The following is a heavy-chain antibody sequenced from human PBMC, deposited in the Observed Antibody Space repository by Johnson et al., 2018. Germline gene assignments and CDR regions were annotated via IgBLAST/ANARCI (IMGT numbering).Heavy chain of an antibody. CDR2: IDYDGSRT. CDR1: GFSFTNYW. V-gene: IGHV3-74*01. J-gene: IGHJ3*02. D-gene: IGHD2/OR15-2a*01. Sequence: EVQLVESGGGLVQPGGSLRISCTASGFSFTNYWMHWVRQAPGKGLVWVSRIDYDGSRTDYADSVKGRFSISRDNAKNTLHLPMNSLRVDETALYYCVKGGFYGSLYIWGHGTFVSVSS. CDR3: VKGGFYGSLYI.